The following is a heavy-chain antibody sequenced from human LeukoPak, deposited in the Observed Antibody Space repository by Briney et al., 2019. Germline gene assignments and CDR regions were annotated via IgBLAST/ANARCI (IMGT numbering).Heavy chain of an antibody. CDR2: IYYSGST. CDR1: GGSISSYC. CDR3: ARHRVGATVYFDY. D-gene: IGHD1-26*01. Sequence: SETLSLTCTVSGGSISSYCWSWIRQPPGKGLEWIGYIYYSGSTNYNPSLKSRVTISVDTSKNQFSLKLSSVTAADTAVYYCARHRVGATVYFDYWGQGTLVTVSS. J-gene: IGHJ4*02. V-gene: IGHV4-59*08.